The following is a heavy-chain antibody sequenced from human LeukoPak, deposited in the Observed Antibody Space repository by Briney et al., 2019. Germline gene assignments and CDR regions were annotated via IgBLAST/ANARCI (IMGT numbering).Heavy chain of an antibody. CDR1: GVTFSSDE. CDR2: ISSSGSTI. V-gene: IGHV3-48*03. D-gene: IGHD5-12*01. Sequence: PVILPWAASGVTFSSDEMDGRRHTQGKGREWVSYISSSGSTIYYADSVKGRFTISRDNAKNSLYLQMNSRRAEDTAVYYCARDGYSGYDAGEAFDIWGQGTMVTVSS. CDR3: ARDGYSGYDAGEAFDI. J-gene: IGHJ3*02.